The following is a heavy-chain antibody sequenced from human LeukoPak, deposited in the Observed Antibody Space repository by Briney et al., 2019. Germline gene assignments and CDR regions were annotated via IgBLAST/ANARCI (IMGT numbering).Heavy chain of an antibody. V-gene: IGHV1-69*05. CDR2: IIPIIGTA. CDR3: ARQIGYCSSTSCYNAFDI. CDR1: GDTFSSYA. Sequence: GSSVKVSCKASGDTFSSYAISWVRQAPGQGLEWMGGIIPIIGTANYAQKFQGRVTIITDESTSTAYMELSSLRSEDTAVYYCARQIGYCSSTSCYNAFDIWGQGTMVTVSS. J-gene: IGHJ3*02. D-gene: IGHD2-2*02.